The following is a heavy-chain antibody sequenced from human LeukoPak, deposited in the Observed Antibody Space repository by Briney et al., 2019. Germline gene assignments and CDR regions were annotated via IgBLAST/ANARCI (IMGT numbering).Heavy chain of an antibody. CDR2: INQDGSEK. Sequence: GGSLRLSCAASGFTFSSYWTSWVRQAPGKGLKWVANINQDGSEKYYVDSVKGRFTLSRDNAKNSLYLQMNSLRAEDTAVYYCARDGNSYGYDYWGQGTLVTVSS. V-gene: IGHV3-7*01. J-gene: IGHJ4*02. CDR3: ARDGNSYGYDY. D-gene: IGHD5-18*01. CDR1: GFTFSSYW.